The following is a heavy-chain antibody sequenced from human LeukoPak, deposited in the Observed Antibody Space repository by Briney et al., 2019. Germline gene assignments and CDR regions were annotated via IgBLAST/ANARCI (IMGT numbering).Heavy chain of an antibody. CDR3: ARDYYGDYSGDY. CDR1: GYTFTSYG. J-gene: IGHJ4*02. V-gene: IGHV1-18*01. D-gene: IGHD4-17*01. Sequence: ASVRVSCKASGYTFTSYGISWVRQAPGQGLEWMGWISAYNGNTNYAQKLQGRVTMTTDTSTSTAYMELRSLRSDDTAVYYCARDYYGDYSGDYWGQGTLVTVSS. CDR2: ISAYNGNT.